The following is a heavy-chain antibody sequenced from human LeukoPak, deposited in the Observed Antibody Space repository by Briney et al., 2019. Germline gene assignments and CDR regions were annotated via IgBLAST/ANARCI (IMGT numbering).Heavy chain of an antibody. CDR2: TYYRCKWYN. CDR1: GDSFSSSSAA. V-gene: IGHV6-1*01. CDR3: ARDNLAAAADY. D-gene: IGHD6-13*01. Sequence: SQTLSLTCAISGDSFSSSSAAWNWLRQSPSRGLEWLGRTYYRCKWYNDYAVSVKSRITINPDTSKNQFSLQLNSVTPEDTAVYYCARDNLAAAADYWGQGTLVTVSS. J-gene: IGHJ4*02.